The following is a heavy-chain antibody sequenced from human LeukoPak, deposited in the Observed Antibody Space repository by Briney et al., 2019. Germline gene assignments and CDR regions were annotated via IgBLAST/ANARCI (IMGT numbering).Heavy chain of an antibody. CDR3: ARAEGWVYSSGWGGDYYYGMDV. CDR1: GDSVSSNSAA. D-gene: IGHD6-19*01. Sequence: SQTLSLTCAISGDSVSSNSAAWTWIRQSPSRGLEWLGRTYYRSKWYNDYAVSVKSRITINPDTSKNQFSLQLNSVTPEDTAVYYCARAEGWVYSSGWGGDYYYGMDVWGQGTTVTVSS. J-gene: IGHJ6*02. CDR2: TYYRSKWYN. V-gene: IGHV6-1*01.